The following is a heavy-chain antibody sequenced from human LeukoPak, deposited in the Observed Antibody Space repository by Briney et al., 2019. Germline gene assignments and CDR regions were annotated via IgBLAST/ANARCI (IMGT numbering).Heavy chain of an antibody. CDR2: IYTSGNT. D-gene: IGHD2-8*01. J-gene: IGHJ4*02. CDR1: GGPISSYY. CDR3: AREPYCSNGICYQRYYFDY. Sequence: SETLSLTCTVSGGPISSYYWSWIRQPAGKGLEWIGRIYTSGNTNYNPSLKSRVTMSVDTSKDQFSLKLSSVTAADSAVYYCAREPYCSNGICYQRYYFDYWGQGTLVTVSS. V-gene: IGHV4-4*07.